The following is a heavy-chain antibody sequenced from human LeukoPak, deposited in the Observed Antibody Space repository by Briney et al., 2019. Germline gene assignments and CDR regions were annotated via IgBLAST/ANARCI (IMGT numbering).Heavy chain of an antibody. V-gene: IGHV4-34*01. D-gene: IGHD5-12*01. CDR3: ARRSKRSGYVRQKQDYYYYYMDV. CDR2: INHSGST. Sequence: SETLSLTCAVYGGSFSGYYWSWIRQPPGKGLEWIGEINHSGSTNYNPSLRSRVTISVDTSKNQFSLKLSSVTAADTAVYYCARRSKRSGYVRQKQDYYYYYMDVWGKGTTVTISS. CDR1: GGSFSGYY. J-gene: IGHJ6*03.